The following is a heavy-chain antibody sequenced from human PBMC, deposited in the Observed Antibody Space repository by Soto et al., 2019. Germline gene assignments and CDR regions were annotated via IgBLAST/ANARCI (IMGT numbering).Heavy chain of an antibody. CDR3: AHRVTVAIPSVFDY. D-gene: IGHD5-12*01. CDR2: IFWDGDT. J-gene: IGHJ4*02. V-gene: IGHV2-5*02. CDR1: GVSLSTSGVG. Sequence: QITLRESGPPLVKPAQTLTLTCTVSGVSLSTSGVGMSWIRQPPGKAPEWLALIFWDGDTRYRPSLRNRLTNTQDTSKNQVVLKFSDMDPVDTGTYYCAHRVTVAIPSVFDYWGPGSLVIVSS.